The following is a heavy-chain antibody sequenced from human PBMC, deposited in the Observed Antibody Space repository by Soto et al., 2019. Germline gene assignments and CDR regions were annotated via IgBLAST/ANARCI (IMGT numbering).Heavy chain of an antibody. CDR3: ARLSGSWQSLFDP. J-gene: IGHJ5*02. V-gene: IGHV4-30-4*08. D-gene: IGHD6-13*01. CDR1: GGSISSYDFY. CDR2: IYYSGNT. Sequence: QVQLQESGPGLVNPSQTLSITCIVSGGSISSYDFYWSLIRQHPEKALAGIGYIYYSGNTYYNPFLKSRAKTAVDKSRSQIALQVCTVAAADTAVYYCARLSGSWQSLFDPWGQGTLVTVSS.